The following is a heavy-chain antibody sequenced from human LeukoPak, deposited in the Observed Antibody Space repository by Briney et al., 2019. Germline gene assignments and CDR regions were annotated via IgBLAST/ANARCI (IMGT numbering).Heavy chain of an antibody. Sequence: ASVKVSCKTSGGTFSRFAISWVRQAPGQGLEWMGGIIPIFGSANYAQKFQGRVTITADESTSTAYMELSSLRSEDTAVYYCARGAPGGSHFDYWGQGTLVTVSS. V-gene: IGHV1-69*01. D-gene: IGHD1-26*01. J-gene: IGHJ4*02. CDR2: IIPIFGSA. CDR3: ARGAPGGSHFDY. CDR1: GGTFSRFA.